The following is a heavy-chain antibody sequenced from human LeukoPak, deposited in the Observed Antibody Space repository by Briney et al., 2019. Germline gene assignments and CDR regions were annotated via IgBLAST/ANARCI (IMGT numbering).Heavy chain of an antibody. CDR2: INQDGSEK. D-gene: IGHD6-19*01. CDR1: GFTFSSYY. V-gene: IGHV3-7*01. CDR3: ARWGAMGSGFIDY. Sequence: GGSLRLSCAAYGFTFSSYYMTWVRQAPGKGLEWVANINQDGSEKYYVDSVKGRFTISRDNAKNSLYLQMNSLRAEDTAVYYCARWGAMGSGFIDYWGQGTLVTVSS. J-gene: IGHJ4*02.